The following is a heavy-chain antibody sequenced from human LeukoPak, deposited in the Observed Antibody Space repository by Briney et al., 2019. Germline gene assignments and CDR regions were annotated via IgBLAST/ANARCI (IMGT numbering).Heavy chain of an antibody. V-gene: IGHV3-23*01. Sequence: GGSLRLSCAASGSTFNSYAMSWVRQAPGKGLEWVSAIIGSGGSTYYADSVKGRFTISRDNSKNKLYLQMNILRAEDMAVYYCAKDGYDYYYYYMDVWGKGTTVTVSS. J-gene: IGHJ6*03. CDR1: GSTFNSYA. CDR3: AKDGYDYYYYYMDV. D-gene: IGHD1-1*01. CDR2: IIGSGGST.